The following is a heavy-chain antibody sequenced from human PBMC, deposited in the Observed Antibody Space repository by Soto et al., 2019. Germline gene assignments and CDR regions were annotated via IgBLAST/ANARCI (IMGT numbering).Heavy chain of an antibody. CDR1: GFTFSSYA. CDR3: AKAYCPGSSCSRGAFDL. J-gene: IGHJ3*01. V-gene: IGHV3-23*01. CDR2: VTNNGGAT. D-gene: IGHD2-2*01. Sequence: EVQLLDSGGNLVQPGGSLRLSCAASGFTFSSYAMSWVRQAPEKGLEWVSGVTNNGGATYHADPVRGRFTISRDNSKNTLYLQMDSLRAEDTALYYCAKAYCPGSSCSRGAFDLWGQGTMVTVSS.